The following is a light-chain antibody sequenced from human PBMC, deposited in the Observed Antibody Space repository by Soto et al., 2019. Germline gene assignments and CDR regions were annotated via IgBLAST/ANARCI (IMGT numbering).Light chain of an antibody. V-gene: IGLV2-8*01. J-gene: IGLJ3*02. CDR1: SGDIGTFNY. CDR3: NSYAGSNNGV. CDR2: EVT. Sequence: QSALTQPPSASGSPGQSVTISCTGTSGDIGTFNYVSWYQQRPGEAPKLMIYEVTKRPSGVPDRFSGSKSDNTASLTVSGLQAEDEADYYCNSYAGSNNGVFGGGTKVTVL.